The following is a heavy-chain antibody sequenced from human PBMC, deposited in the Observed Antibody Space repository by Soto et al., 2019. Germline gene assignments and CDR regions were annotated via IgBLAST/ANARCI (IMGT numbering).Heavy chain of an antibody. J-gene: IGHJ3*02. D-gene: IGHD2-15*01. Sequence: AGGSLRLSCAASGFTFYDYAMHWVRQAPGKGLEWVSGISWNSGSIGYADSVKGRFTISRDNAKNSLYLQMNSLRAEDTALYYCAKEIHDFSGGSCPDAFDIWGQGTMVIVSS. V-gene: IGHV3-9*01. CDR1: GFTFYDYA. CDR3: AKEIHDFSGGSCPDAFDI. CDR2: ISWNSGSI.